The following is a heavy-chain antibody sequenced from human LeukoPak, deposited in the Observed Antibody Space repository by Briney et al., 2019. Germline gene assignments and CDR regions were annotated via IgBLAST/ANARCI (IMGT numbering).Heavy chain of an antibody. CDR1: GFTFSSYA. J-gene: IGHJ4*02. Sequence: GGSLRLSCAASGFTFSSYAMSWVRQAPGKGLEWVSAISGSGGTTYYADSVKGRFTISRDNSKNTLYLQMNSLRSDDTAVYYCARDDSSGSDNFDYWGQGTLVTVSS. D-gene: IGHD3-22*01. V-gene: IGHV3-23*01. CDR3: ARDDSSGSDNFDY. CDR2: ISGSGGTT.